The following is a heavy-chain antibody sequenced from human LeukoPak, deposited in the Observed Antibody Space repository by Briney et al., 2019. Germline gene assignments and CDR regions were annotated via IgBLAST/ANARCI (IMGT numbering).Heavy chain of an antibody. Sequence: GGSLRLSCAASGFTFTSYALNWVRQAPGKGLEWVSAISGRAGSTYHADSVRGRFTISRDNSRNTLYLQMNGLRAEDTAVYFCARDAGIEVTGYYFDYWGRGTLVTVSS. D-gene: IGHD3-9*01. V-gene: IGHV3-23*01. CDR2: ISGRAGST. J-gene: IGHJ4*02. CDR3: ARDAGIEVTGYYFDY. CDR1: GFTFTSYA.